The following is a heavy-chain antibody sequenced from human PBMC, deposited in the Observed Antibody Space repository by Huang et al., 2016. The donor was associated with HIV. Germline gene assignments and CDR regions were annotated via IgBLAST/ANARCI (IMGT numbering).Heavy chain of an antibody. CDR2: VYDSGTT. Sequence: QVRLQESGPGLVKPSETLSLRCTVSGDSVSSHYWGWIRHPPGKGLEWIGTVYDSGTTNNDPRLKSRITISVDTSKNGFSLNITSVSAADTAMYFCVRDQGRLAVGGIDNWFDPWGQGALVTVSS. CDR1: GDSVSSHY. D-gene: IGHD6-19*01. V-gene: IGHV4-59*02. J-gene: IGHJ5*02. CDR3: VRDQGRLAVGGIDNWFDP.